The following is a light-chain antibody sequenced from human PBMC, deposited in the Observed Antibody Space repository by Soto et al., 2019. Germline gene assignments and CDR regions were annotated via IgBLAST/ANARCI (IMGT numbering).Light chain of an antibody. Sequence: QSVLTQPPSASGTPGQGVTISCSGSTSNIGSNYVYWYQQLPGTAPKLLIYRNNQRPSGLPDRFSGSMSGTSASLAISGLRSDDEADYFCATWDDSLNGFYVFGTGTKV. V-gene: IGLV1-47*01. CDR3: ATWDDSLNGFYV. CDR2: RNN. CDR1: TSNIGSNY. J-gene: IGLJ1*01.